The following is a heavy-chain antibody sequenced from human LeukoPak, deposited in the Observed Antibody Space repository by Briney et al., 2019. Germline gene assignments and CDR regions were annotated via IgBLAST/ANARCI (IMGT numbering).Heavy chain of an antibody. D-gene: IGHD3-22*01. CDR2: IISSSSHI. J-gene: IGHJ4*02. CDR1: GFTFSSYT. Sequence: PGGSLRLSGAAPGFTFSSYTMNWVRQAPGKGLDWASSIISSSSHIYYADSVKGRFTISRDNARNSLYLQMNSLRAEDTAVYYCAATLEYYYESSGYYYLDYWGQGTLVTISS. CDR3: AATLEYYYESSGYYYLDY. V-gene: IGHV3-21*01.